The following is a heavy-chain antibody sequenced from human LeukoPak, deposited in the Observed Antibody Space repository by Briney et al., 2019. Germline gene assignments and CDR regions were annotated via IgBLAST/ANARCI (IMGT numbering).Heavy chain of an antibody. CDR1: GYTFTSYY. D-gene: IGHD6-13*01. CDR2: VTTSGGST. CDR3: ARVRTIAAVGPDFDY. J-gene: IGHJ4*02. Sequence: ASVKVSCKASGYTFTSYYMHWVRQAPGQGLEWTGIVTTSGGSTSYAQNFQGRVTMTRDTSTSTVYMELTSLGSEDTAVYYCARVRTIAAVGPDFDYWGQGTLVTVSS. V-gene: IGHV1-46*01.